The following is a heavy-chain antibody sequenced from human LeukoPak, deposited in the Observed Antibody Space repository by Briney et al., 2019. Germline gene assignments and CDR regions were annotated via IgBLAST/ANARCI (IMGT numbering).Heavy chain of an antibody. J-gene: IGHJ4*02. CDR3: ACSRVATIDY. CDR2: ISSSSSTI. D-gene: IGHD5-12*01. V-gene: IGHV3-48*01. CDR1: GFTFSSYS. Sequence: GSLRLSCAASGFTFSSYSMNWVRQAPGKGLEWVSYISSSSSTIYYAGSVKGRFTISRDNAKNSLYLQMNSLRAEDTAVYYCACSRVATIDYWGQGTLVTVSS.